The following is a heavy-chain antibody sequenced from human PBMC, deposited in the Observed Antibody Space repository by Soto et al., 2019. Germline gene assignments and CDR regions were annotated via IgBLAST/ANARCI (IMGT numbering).Heavy chain of an antibody. CDR3: ARGGDGSGSESVFDI. V-gene: IGHV1-69*02. CDR2: TIPILDIT. D-gene: IGHD3-22*01. J-gene: IGHJ3*02. Sequence: QVQLVQSGAVVKKPGSSMKVSCKTSGDTFSTYPITWVRQAPGQGLEWRGRTIPILDITDYAQKFQGRVSNTADKSTTTAYMELSSLKFEDTAVYYWARGGDGSGSESVFDIWGQGTMVTVSS. CDR1: GDTFSTYP.